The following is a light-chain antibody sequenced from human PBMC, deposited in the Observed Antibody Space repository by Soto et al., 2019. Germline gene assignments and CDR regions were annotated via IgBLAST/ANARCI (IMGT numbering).Light chain of an antibody. CDR1: QSVIRS. CDR3: QQREMWPVT. Sequence: EIVLTQSPGTLSLSTGESATLSCRASQSVIRSLGWYQQKPGQAPRLLIHEASKRAAGTPARFSGSGSGTDFTLTISRLEPEDFAVNYCQQREMWPVTFGQGTRLEIK. CDR2: EAS. V-gene: IGKV3-11*01. J-gene: IGKJ5*01.